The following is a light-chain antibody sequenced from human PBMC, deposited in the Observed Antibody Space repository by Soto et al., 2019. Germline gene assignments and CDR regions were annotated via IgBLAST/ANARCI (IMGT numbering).Light chain of an antibody. Sequence: QSALNQPASVSGSPGPSITISCTGTSSDFGGYNYVSWYQQYPGKAPKLMIHDVSNRPSGVSNRFSGSKSGNTASLTISGLQAEEESEYYCSSYTSSSSYVFGSGTKLTV. CDR2: DVS. CDR1: SSDFGGYNY. J-gene: IGLJ1*01. CDR3: SSYTSSSSYV. V-gene: IGLV2-14*01.